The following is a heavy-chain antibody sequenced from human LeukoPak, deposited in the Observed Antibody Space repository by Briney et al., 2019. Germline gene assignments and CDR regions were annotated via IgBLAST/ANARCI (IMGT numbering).Heavy chain of an antibody. D-gene: IGHD3-22*01. CDR2: ISHSGST. J-gene: IGHJ4*02. CDR3: ARHIHDSSGYHPYYFDY. CDR1: GYSISSGYY. Sequence: SETLSLTCTVSGYSISSGYYWGWIRQPPGKGLEWIGSISHSGSTYYNPSLKSRVTISVDTSKNQFSLKLSSVTAADTAVYYCARHIHDSSGYHPYYFDYWGQGTLVTVSS. V-gene: IGHV4-38-2*02.